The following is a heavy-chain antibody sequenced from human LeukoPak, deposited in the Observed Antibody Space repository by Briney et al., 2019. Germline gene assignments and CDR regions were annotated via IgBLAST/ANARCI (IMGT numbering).Heavy chain of an antibody. Sequence: GASVKVSCMASGYTFTSYDINRVRQATGQGVEWMGWMNPNSGNTGYAQKFQGRVTMTRNTSISTAYMELSSLRSEDTAVYYCARGRWGLMVYAFWGQGTMVTVSS. V-gene: IGHV1-8*01. CDR3: ARGRWGLMVYAF. CDR2: MNPNSGNT. CDR1: GYTFTSYD. J-gene: IGHJ3*01. D-gene: IGHD2-8*01.